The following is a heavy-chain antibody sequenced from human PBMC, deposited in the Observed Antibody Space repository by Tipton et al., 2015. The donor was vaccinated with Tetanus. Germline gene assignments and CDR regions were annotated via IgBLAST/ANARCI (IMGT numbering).Heavy chain of an antibody. CDR2: INHRGST. CDR3: ARGGGWTYYYYGMDV. CDR1: GGSFSGYY. V-gene: IGHV4-34*01. D-gene: IGHD6-19*01. J-gene: IGHJ6*02. Sequence: TLSLTCAVYGGSFSGYYWSWIRQPPGKGLEWIGEINHRGSTNYNPSLKSRVTISVDTSKNQFSLKRSSVTAADTAVYYCARGGGWTYYYYGMDVWGQGTTVTVSS.